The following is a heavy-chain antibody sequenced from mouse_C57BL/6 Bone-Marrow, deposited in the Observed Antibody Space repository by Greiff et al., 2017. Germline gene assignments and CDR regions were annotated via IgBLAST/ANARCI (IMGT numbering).Heavy chain of an antibody. CDR1: GFNIKDYY. J-gene: IGHJ2*01. D-gene: IGHD2-1*01. CDR2: IDPEDGET. CDR3: ARGGNYYSDY. V-gene: IGHV14-2*01. Sequence: EVQLQQSGAELVKPGASVKLSCTASGFNIKDYYMHWVKQRTEQGLEWIGRIDPEDGETKYAPKFLGKATITADTSSNTAYLQLSSLTSEDTAVYYCARGGNYYSDYWGQGTTLTVSS.